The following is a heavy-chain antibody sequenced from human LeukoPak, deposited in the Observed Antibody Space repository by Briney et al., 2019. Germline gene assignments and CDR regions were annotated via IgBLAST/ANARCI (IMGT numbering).Heavy chain of an antibody. CDR3: ARDLGVVVPAATLGYYYYYYMGV. V-gene: IGHV1-2*06. J-gene: IGHJ6*03. CDR2: INPNSGGT. Sequence: ASVKVSCKASGYTFTGYYMHWVRQAPGQGLEWMGRINPNSGGTNYAQKFQGRVTMTRDTSISAAYMELSRLRSDDTAVYYCARDLGVVVPAATLGYYYYYYMGVWGKGTTVTVSS. D-gene: IGHD2-2*01. CDR1: GYTFTGYY.